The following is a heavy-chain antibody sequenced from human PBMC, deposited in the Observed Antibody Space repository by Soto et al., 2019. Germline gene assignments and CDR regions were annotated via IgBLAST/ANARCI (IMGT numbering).Heavy chain of an antibody. CDR3: ARGGAVVVPGAVDRHNWFDP. D-gene: IGHD2-2*01. Sequence: QVQLVQSGAEVKKPGSSVKVSCEASGGTFSSYSFSWVRQAPGQVLEWMGRVIPIVGMANYAQKFQGRVTITADKSTSTVYMELSSLRSEDTAVYYCARGGAVVVPGAVDRHNWFDPWGQGTLVTVSS. V-gene: IGHV1-69*02. CDR1: GGTFSSYS. CDR2: VIPIVGMA. J-gene: IGHJ5*02.